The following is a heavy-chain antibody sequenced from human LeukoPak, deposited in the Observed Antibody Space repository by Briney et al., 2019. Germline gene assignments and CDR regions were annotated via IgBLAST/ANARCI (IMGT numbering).Heavy chain of an antibody. Sequence: SETLTLTCTVSGDSISSYYWSWIRQPAGKGLEWIGRIYTSGSTNYNPSLKSRVTMSVDTSKNQFSLKLNSVTAADTAVYYCARYSLSNWYYFDNWGQGTLVTVSS. D-gene: IGHD6-13*01. V-gene: IGHV4-4*07. CDR3: ARYSLSNWYYFDN. J-gene: IGHJ4*02. CDR1: GDSISSYY. CDR2: IYTSGST.